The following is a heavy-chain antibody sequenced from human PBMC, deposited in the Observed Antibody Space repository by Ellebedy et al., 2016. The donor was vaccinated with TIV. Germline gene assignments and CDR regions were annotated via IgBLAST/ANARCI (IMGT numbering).Heavy chain of an antibody. D-gene: IGHD1-26*01. V-gene: IGHV3-64D*06. CDR3: VKDQPIVGAAFDY. CDR1: GFTFSSYA. Sequence: GESLKISCAASGFTFSSYAMHWVRQAPGKGLEYVSAISSNGGSTYYADSVKGRFTISRDNSKNTLYLQMSSLRAEDTAVYYCVKDQPIVGAAFDYWGQGTLVTVSS. CDR2: ISSNGGST. J-gene: IGHJ4*02.